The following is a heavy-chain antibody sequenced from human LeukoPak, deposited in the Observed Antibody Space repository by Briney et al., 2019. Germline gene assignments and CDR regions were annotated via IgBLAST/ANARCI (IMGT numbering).Heavy chain of an antibody. V-gene: IGHV3-74*01. D-gene: IGHD6-19*01. Sequence: AGGSLRLSCAASGFTFSSYWMHWVRQVPGKGLVWVSRINTDGSTTSYAASVKGRFTISRDNSKNTLYLQMNSLRAEDTAVYYCAKASYSSGWSEAFDIWGQGTMVTVSS. J-gene: IGHJ3*02. CDR3: AKASYSSGWSEAFDI. CDR2: INTDGSTT. CDR1: GFTFSSYW.